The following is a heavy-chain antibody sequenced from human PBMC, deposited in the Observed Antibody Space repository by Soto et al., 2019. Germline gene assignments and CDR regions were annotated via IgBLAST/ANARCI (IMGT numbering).Heavy chain of an antibody. CDR2: IYWDDDK. J-gene: IGHJ4*01. D-gene: IGHD6-19*01. CDR3: AHRPGSGLVDFFDY. CDR1: GFSLSTSGVG. Sequence: QITLKESGPPLVKPTETLTLTCTFSGFSLSTSGVGVGWIRQPPGKALEWLALIYWDDDKRYSPSLKSRLTIPKGPPKNPVVLKMAHMDPVEAATYYWAHRPGSGLVDFFDYWGQGTLGTVSS. V-gene: IGHV2-5*02.